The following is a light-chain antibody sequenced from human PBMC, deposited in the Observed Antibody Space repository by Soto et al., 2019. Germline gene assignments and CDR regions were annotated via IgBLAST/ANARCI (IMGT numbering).Light chain of an antibody. V-gene: IGKV1-5*01. CDR2: DAS. J-gene: IGKJ1*01. Sequence: DIQMTQSPPALSASVGDRVTITCRASESVHKWLAWYQQTAGKAPKVLIYDASTLETGVPSRFSGSGSGTEFALTISSLQPNDSATYFCQQYHGSSLTFAQGTKVEI. CDR3: QQYHGSSLT. CDR1: ESVHKW.